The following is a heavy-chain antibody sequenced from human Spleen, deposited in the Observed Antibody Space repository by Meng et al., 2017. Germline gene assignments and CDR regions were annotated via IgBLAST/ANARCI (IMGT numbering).Heavy chain of an antibody. Sequence: QVRVQEAGPGLVGRSGTRSLACAVSGGSISDTNWWNWVRQPPGKGLEWIGEIYHGGDTNYNPSLKSRVTIAIDRSKNQFSLKLSSVTAADTAVYYCASWIYSCGWQWGQGTLVTVSS. CDR3: ASWIYSCGWQ. V-gene: IGHV4-4*02. J-gene: IGHJ4*02. D-gene: IGHD6-19*01. CDR1: GGSISDTNW. CDR2: IYHGGDT.